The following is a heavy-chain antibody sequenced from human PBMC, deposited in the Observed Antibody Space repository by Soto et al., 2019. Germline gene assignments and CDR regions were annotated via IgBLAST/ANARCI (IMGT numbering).Heavy chain of an antibody. CDR2: ISAYNGNT. V-gene: IGHV1-18*01. CDR1: GYTFTSYG. D-gene: IGHD3-9*01. CDR3: ARVAYYDILTGYYGGLDY. Sequence: ASVKVSCKASGYTFTSYGISWVRQAPGQGLEWMGWISAYNGNTNYAQKLQGRVTMTTDTSTSTAYMELRSLRSDDTAVYYCARVAYYDILTGYYGGLDYWGQGTLVTVSS. J-gene: IGHJ4*02.